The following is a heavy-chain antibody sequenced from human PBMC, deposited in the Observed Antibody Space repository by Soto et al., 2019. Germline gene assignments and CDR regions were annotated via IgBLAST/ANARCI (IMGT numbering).Heavy chain of an antibody. J-gene: IGHJ6*02. CDR3: ASTSYYYGSGSYYPDYYYYGMDV. CDR1: GGSISSGGYY. D-gene: IGHD3-10*01. Sequence: PSETLSLTCTVSGGSISSGGYYWSWIRQHPGKGLEWIGYIYYSGSTYYNPSLMSRVTISVDTSKNQFSLKLSSVTAADTAVYYCASTSYYYGSGSYYPDYYYYGMDVWGQGTTVTVSS. CDR2: IYYSGST. V-gene: IGHV4-31*03.